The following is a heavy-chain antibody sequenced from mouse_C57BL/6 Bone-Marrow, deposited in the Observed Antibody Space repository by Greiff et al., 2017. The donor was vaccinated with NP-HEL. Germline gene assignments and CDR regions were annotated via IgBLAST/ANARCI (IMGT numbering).Heavy chain of an antibody. D-gene: IGHD2-4*01. V-gene: IGHV5-6*01. Sequence: EVKLVESGGDLVKPGGSRKLSCAASGFPFSSFGMSWVRRTPDKRLEWVATISSGGSYTYYPDSVKGRFTISRDNAKNTLYLQMSSLKSEDTAMYYCASPYDYDVAWFAYWGQGTLVTVSA. J-gene: IGHJ3*01. CDR1: GFPFSSFG. CDR2: ISSGGSYT. CDR3: ASPYDYDVAWFAY.